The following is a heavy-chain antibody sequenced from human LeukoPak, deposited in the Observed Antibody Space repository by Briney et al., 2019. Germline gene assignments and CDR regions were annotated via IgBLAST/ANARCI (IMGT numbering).Heavy chain of an antibody. D-gene: IGHD3-22*01. CDR2: ISAYNGNT. CDR1: GYTFTSYG. Sequence: GASVKVSCKASGYTFTSYGISWVRQAPGQGLEWMGWISAYNGNTNYAQKLQGRVTMTTDTSTSTAYMELRSLRSDDTAVYYCARVRYYDSSGYVGYWGQGTLVTVSS. J-gene: IGHJ4*02. V-gene: IGHV1-18*01. CDR3: ARVRYYDSSGYVGY.